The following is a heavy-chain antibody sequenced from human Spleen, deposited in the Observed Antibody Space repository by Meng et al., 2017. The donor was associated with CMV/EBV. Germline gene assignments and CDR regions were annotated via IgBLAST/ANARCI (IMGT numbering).Heavy chain of an antibody. J-gene: IGHJ4*02. CDR3: ARRNGPFDY. D-gene: IGHD2-8*01. Sequence: LKLSCKGSGYSFSNYWIGWVRQMPGKGLEWMGSIYPGDSDTKYSPSFQGQVTISADKSITTAYLQWSSLKASDTAMYYCARRNGPFDYWGQGTLVTVSS. CDR1: GYSFSNYW. CDR2: IYPGDSDT. V-gene: IGHV5-51*01.